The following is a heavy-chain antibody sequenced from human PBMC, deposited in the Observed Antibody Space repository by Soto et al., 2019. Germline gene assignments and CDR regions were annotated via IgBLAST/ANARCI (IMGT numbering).Heavy chain of an antibody. CDR1: GFTFSSYA. CDR2: ISYDGSNK. J-gene: IGHJ3*02. D-gene: IGHD5-12*01. V-gene: IGHV3-30-3*01. Sequence: QVQLVESGGGVVQPGRSLRLSCAASGFTFSSYAMHWVRQAPGKGLEGVAVISYDGSNKYYADSVKGRFTISRDNSKNTLYLQMNSLRAEDTAVYYCARGKDGYNSAFDIWGQGSMVTVSS. CDR3: ARGKDGYNSAFDI.